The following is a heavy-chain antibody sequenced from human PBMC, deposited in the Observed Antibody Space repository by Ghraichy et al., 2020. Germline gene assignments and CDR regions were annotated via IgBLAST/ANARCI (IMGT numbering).Heavy chain of an antibody. CDR3: ARRRIVVYGMDV. D-gene: IGHD3-22*01. CDR1: GFTFSSYA. Sequence: GESLRLSCAASGFTFSSYAMSWVRQAPGKGLEWVSAISGSGGSTYYADSVKGRFTISRDNSKTTLYLQMNSLRAEDTAVYYCARRRIVVYGMDVWGQGTTVTGSS. V-gene: IGHV3-23*01. J-gene: IGHJ6*02. CDR2: ISGSGGST.